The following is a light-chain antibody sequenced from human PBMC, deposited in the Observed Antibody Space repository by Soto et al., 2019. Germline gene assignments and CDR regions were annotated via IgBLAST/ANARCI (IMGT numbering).Light chain of an antibody. Sequence: EIVLTQSPGILYLSPGDRATLSCRASQTISSGFLAWYQQKVGQAPRLLIYDASNRATGVPDRFSGSGSGTDFTLTINNLEPEDFAVYYCQQRSNWPPSITFGQGTRLEI. CDR3: QQRSNWPPSIT. V-gene: IGKV3D-20*02. CDR1: QTISSGF. CDR2: DAS. J-gene: IGKJ5*01.